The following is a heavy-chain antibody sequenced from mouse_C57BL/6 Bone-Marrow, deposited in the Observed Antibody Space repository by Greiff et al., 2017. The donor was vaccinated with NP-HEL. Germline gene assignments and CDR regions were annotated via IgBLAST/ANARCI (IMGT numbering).Heavy chain of an antibody. J-gene: IGHJ3*01. CDR1: GFNIKDDY. Sequence: VQLQQSGAELVRPGASVKLSCTASGFNIKDDYMHWVKQRPEPGLEWIGWIDPENGDTEYASKFQGKATITADTSSNTAYLQLSSLTSEDTAVYYCTTGYDYDVGAWFAYWGQGTLVTVSA. CDR2: IDPENGDT. CDR3: TTGYDYDVGAWFAY. D-gene: IGHD2-4*01. V-gene: IGHV14-4*01.